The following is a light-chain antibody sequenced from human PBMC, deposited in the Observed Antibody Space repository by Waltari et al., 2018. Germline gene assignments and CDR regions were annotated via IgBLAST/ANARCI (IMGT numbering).Light chain of an antibody. V-gene: IGKV4-1*01. CDR1: QSVFYNSNKKNY. J-gene: IGKJ3*01. CDR3: QQHYDTPLT. CDR2: WAS. Sequence: DIVMTQSPDSLAVSLGERATINCKSSQSVFYNSNKKNYLAWYQHKPGQPPKLLIYWASTRESGVPDRFSGSGSGTDFTLTISSLQAEDVAVYYCQQHYDTPLTFGPGTKVDVK.